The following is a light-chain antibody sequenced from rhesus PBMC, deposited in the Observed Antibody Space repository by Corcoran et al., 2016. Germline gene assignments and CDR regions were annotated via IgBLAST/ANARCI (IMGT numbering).Light chain of an antibody. CDR1: QGISNK. CDR2: KAS. J-gene: IGKJ3*01. V-gene: IGKV1-25*01. CDR3: QHGYGILFT. Sequence: DIQMTQSPSSLSASVGDRVTITCRASQGISNKLAWYQQKPGKVPKLLIYKASTLQSGIPSRVSGSGSGTDFTLPISSLPPEDFATYYCQHGYGILFTFGPGTKLDIK.